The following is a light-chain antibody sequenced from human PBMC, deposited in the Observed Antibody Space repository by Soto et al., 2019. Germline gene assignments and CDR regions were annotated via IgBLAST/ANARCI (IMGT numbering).Light chain of an antibody. CDR1: QSVLYSSNNKNY. Sequence: DIVMTQSPDSLAVSLGERATINCKSSQSVLYSSNNKNYLAWYQQKPGQPPKLLIYWASTRESGVPDRFSGSGSGTDFTLNISSLQAEDVGVYYCQQYYSTPMTFGQGTKVEIK. CDR3: QQYYSTPMT. J-gene: IGKJ1*01. CDR2: WAS. V-gene: IGKV4-1*01.